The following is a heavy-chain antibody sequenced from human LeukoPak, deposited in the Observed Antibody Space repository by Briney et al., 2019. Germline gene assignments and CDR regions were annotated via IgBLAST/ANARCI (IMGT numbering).Heavy chain of an antibody. Sequence: KPGGSLRLSCAASGFTFSSYSMSWVRQAPGKGLEWVSGISGSGGSTDYADSVKGRFTIFRDNSKNTLYLQMNSLRVEDTAVYYCAKDGDYGDYVSAFDIWGQGTMVTVSS. CDR3: AKDGDYGDYVSAFDI. CDR2: ISGSGGST. J-gene: IGHJ3*02. D-gene: IGHD4-17*01. CDR1: GFTFSSYS. V-gene: IGHV3-23*01.